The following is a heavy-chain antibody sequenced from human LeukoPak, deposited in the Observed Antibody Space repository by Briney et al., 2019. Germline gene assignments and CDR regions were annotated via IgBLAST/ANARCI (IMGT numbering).Heavy chain of an antibody. D-gene: IGHD6-19*01. CDR1: GFTFSSYA. V-gene: IGHV3-23*01. Sequence: GGSLRLSCAASGFTFSSYAMSWVRQAPGKGLEWVSGISGSGGSTYYADSVKGRFTIFRDNSKNTLYLQMDSLRAEDTAVYHCAKGWGSGGWYNYFDPWGQGTLVTVSS. J-gene: IGHJ5*02. CDR2: ISGSGGST. CDR3: AKGWGSGGWYNYFDP.